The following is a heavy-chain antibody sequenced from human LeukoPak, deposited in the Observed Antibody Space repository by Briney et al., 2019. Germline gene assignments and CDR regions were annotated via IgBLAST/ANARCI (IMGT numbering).Heavy chain of an antibody. D-gene: IGHD3/OR15-3a*01. J-gene: IGHJ5*02. CDR3: VKRRKNGLQSPNWSDP. CDR2: IYPGDSET. Sequence: GESLKISCKGSGYSFTSNWIGWVRQMPGKGLEWMGIIYPGDSETTYSPSFQGRVTISADTSVTTVYLQWNRLQVSDTAVYYCVKRRKNGLQSPNWSDPWGQGTLVSVSS. V-gene: IGHV5-51*01. CDR1: GYSFTSNW.